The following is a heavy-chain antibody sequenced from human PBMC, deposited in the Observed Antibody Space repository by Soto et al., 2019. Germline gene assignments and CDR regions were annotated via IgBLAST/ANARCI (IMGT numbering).Heavy chain of an antibody. V-gene: IGHV1-18*04. J-gene: IGHJ6*02. CDR3: ARVMDYDFWSGYYYGMDV. D-gene: IGHD3-3*01. CDR2: ISAYNGNT. Sequence: VQLVQSGAEVKKPGASVKVSCKASGYTFTSYGISWVRQAPGQGLEWMGWISAYNGNTNYAQKLQGRVTMTTDTSTSTAYMELRSLRSDDTAVYYCARVMDYDFWSGYYYGMDVWGQGTTVTVSS. CDR1: GYTFTSYG.